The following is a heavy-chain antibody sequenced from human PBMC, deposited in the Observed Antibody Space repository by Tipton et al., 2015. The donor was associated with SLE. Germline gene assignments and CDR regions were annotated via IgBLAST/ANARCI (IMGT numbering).Heavy chain of an antibody. CDR1: GGISSTYA. Sequence: QVQLVQSGPEVKRPGSSVKVSCKASGGISSTYAFNWVRQAPGQGLEWMGWINPNSGGTNYAQKFQGRVTMTRDTSISTAYMELSRLRSDDTAIYYCARVPSGSYSYFDYWGQGTLVTVSS. CDR2: INPNSGGT. J-gene: IGHJ4*02. V-gene: IGHV1-2*02. D-gene: IGHD1-26*01. CDR3: ARVPSGSYSYFDY.